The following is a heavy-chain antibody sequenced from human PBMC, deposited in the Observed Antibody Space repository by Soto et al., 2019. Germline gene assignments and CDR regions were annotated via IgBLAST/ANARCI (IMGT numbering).Heavy chain of an antibody. Sequence: QLQLQESGSGLVKPSQTLSLSCAVSGVSISSGGYSWSWIRQPPGKGLEWFGYIYDSENTDYNPSLKSRVSISVDRPTNQFSLKLSSVTAADTAVYFCARGMSGTDYFYWHFDLWGRGTLVTVSS. CDR1: GVSISSGGYS. CDR2: IYDSENT. V-gene: IGHV4-30-2*01. D-gene: IGHD1-26*01. CDR3: ARGMSGTDYFYWHFDL. J-gene: IGHJ2*01.